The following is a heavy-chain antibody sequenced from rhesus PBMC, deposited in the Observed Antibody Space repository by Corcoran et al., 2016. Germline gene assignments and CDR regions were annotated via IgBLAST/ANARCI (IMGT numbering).Heavy chain of an antibody. V-gene: IGHV2-174*01. J-gene: IGHJ3*01. CDR2: IYWDDDK. CDR1: GFSLTTSGMG. CDR3: ARITFDF. Sequence: QVTLKESGPALVKPTQTLTLTCTFSGFSLTTSGMGMGWIRQPPGKALEWLAIIYWDDDKRYTTSTKGRLTISKDTAKNHVVLTMTNMDPVDTATYYCARITFDFWGPGLRVTVSS.